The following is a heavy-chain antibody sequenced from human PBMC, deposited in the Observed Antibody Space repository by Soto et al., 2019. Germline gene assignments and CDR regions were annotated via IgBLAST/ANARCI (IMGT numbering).Heavy chain of an antibody. CDR3: AGGVAPFDY. CDR1: GGTFSSYT. CDR2: IIPILGIA. Sequence: QVQLVQSGAEVKKPGSSVKVSCKASGGTFSSYTISWVRQAPGQGLEWMGRIIPILGIANYAQKFQGRVTITAAKSTSTAYMELSSLRCEDTAVYYCAGGVAPFDYWGQGTLVTVSS. J-gene: IGHJ4*02. V-gene: IGHV1-69*02. D-gene: IGHD2-8*02.